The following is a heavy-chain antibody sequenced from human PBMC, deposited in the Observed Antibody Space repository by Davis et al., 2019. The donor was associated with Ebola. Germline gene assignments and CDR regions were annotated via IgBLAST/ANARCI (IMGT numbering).Heavy chain of an antibody. CDR2: IYYSGST. Sequence: LRLSCAVSGGSFSGYYWSWIRQHPGKGLEWIGYIYYSGSTYYNPSLKSRVTISVDTSKNQFSLNLSSVTAADTAVYYCGRETVWPGEIDPWGQGTLVTVSS. D-gene: IGHD1-14*01. CDR3: GRETVWPGEIDP. V-gene: IGHV4-31*11. CDR1: GGSFSGYY. J-gene: IGHJ5*02.